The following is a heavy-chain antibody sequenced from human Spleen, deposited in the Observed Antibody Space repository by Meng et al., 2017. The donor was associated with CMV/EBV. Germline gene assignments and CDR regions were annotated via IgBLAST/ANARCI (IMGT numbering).Heavy chain of an antibody. CDR3: AFMITFGGVIAAFDY. Sequence: QVKLRQWGAGRLKPSETRSPTGAVYGGSFSGSYWSGIRQPPGKGLEWIGEINHSGSTNYNPSLKSRVTISVDTSKNQFSLKLSSVTAADTAVYYCAFMITFGGVIAAFDYWGQGTLVTVSS. CDR2: INHSGST. V-gene: IGHV4-34*01. CDR1: GGSFSGSY. J-gene: IGHJ4*02. D-gene: IGHD3-16*02.